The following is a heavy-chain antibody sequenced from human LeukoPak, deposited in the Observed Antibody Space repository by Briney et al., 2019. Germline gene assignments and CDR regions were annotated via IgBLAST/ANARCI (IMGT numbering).Heavy chain of an antibody. CDR1: GGSIRYYY. CDR2: IYYNGST. CDR3: ARKGGLFDY. Sequence: SETLPLTCTVSGGSIRYYYWSWIRQSPGKGLEWIGYIYYNGSTNYNPSLKSRVTISVDMSKNQFSPKMSSVTAADTAVYYCARKGGLFDYWGQGRLVTVSS. V-gene: IGHV4-59*01. D-gene: IGHD2-15*01. J-gene: IGHJ4*02.